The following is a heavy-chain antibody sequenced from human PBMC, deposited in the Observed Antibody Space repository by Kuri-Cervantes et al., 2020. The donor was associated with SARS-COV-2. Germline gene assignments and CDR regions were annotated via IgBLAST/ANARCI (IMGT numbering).Heavy chain of an antibody. J-gene: IGHJ4*02. Sequence: SVILCFNCVVYGGSFSDYYWNWIRQPPGKGLEWIGEISDSGSTNYNPSLKSRVTISVDTSKNQFSLKLSSVTAADTAVYYCARTSGRFSGWVYWGQGTLVTVSS. V-gene: IGHV4-34*01. CDR2: ISDSGST. D-gene: IGHD6-19*01. CDR1: GGSFSDYY. CDR3: ARTSGRFSGWVY.